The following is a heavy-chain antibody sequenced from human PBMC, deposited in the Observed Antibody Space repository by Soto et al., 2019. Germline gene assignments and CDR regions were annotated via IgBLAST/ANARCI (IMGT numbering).Heavy chain of an antibody. V-gene: IGHV4-30-2*01. CDR3: AKDLLKSVPGRPWDY. CDR1: GGSISSGGYS. CDR2: IYHSGST. D-gene: IGHD6-19*01. Sequence: SETLSLSCAVSGGSISSGGYSWSWIRQPPGKGLEWIGYIYHSGSTYYNPSLKSRVTISVDRSKNQFSLKLSSVTAADTAVYYCAKDLLKSVPGRPWDYWGQGSLVTVSS. J-gene: IGHJ4*02.